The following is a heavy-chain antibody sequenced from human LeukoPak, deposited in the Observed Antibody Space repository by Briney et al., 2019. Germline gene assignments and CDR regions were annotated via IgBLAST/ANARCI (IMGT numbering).Heavy chain of an antibody. J-gene: IGHJ6*03. V-gene: IGHV4-61*02. Sequence: SETLSLTCTVSGGSISSGFYYWSWIRQPAGKGLEWIGRIYTSGSTYYNPSLKSRVTISVDTSKNQLSLKLSAVTAADTAVYYCASVRRGFGESSKYYSYYYMDVWGNGTTVPIS. CDR3: ASVRRGFGESSKYYSYYYMDV. CDR2: IYTSGST. CDR1: GGSISSGFYY. D-gene: IGHD3-10*01.